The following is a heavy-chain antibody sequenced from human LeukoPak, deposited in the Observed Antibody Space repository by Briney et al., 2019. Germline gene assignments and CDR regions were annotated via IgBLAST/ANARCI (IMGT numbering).Heavy chain of an antibody. V-gene: IGHV3-74*01. CDR1: GFTFSSNW. D-gene: IGHD3-22*01. J-gene: IGHJ4*02. CDR2: MNRDGRST. Sequence: HAGGSLRLSCAGSGFTFSSNWMHWVRQGPGEGLVWVARMNRDGRSTTYADSVKGRFTISRDHGKSTLYLQINSQRAEDTAVYYCARAADYYDSSGSKTPPGYWGQGTLVTVSS. CDR3: ARAADYYDSSGSKTPPGY.